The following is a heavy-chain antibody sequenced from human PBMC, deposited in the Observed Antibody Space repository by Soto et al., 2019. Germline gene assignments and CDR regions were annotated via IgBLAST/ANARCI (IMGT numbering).Heavy chain of an antibody. CDR1: GFTFSSYW. Sequence: PGGSLRLSCAASGFTFSSYWMSWVRQAPGKGLEWVANIKQDGSEKYYVDSVKGRFTISRDNAKNSLYLQMNSLRAEDTAVYYCARDTYYDFWSGYYTVDWGSYYYYYMDVWGKGTTVTVSS. V-gene: IGHV3-7*01. CDR2: IKQDGSEK. D-gene: IGHD3-3*01. J-gene: IGHJ6*03. CDR3: ARDTYYDFWSGYYTVDWGSYYYYYMDV.